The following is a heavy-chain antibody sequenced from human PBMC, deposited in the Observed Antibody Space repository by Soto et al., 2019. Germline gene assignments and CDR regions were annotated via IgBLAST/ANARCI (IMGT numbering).Heavy chain of an antibody. Sequence: GGSLRLSCAASGFTFSSYSMNWVRQAPGKGLEWVSYISISSSTIYYADSVKGRFTISRDNAKNSLYLQMNSLRDEDTAVYYCARGPSSGWYKFDYWGQGTLVTVSS. CDR2: ISISSSTI. CDR3: ARGPSSGWYKFDY. J-gene: IGHJ4*02. D-gene: IGHD6-19*01. V-gene: IGHV3-48*02. CDR1: GFTFSSYS.